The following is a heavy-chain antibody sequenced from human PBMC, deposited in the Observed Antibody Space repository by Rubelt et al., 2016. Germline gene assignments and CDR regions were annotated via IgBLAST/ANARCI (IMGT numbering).Heavy chain of an antibody. D-gene: IGHD2-15*01. CDR1: GFTFSNAW. CDR2: IKSKTDGGTT. Sequence: SLRLSCAASGFTFSNAWMSWVRQAPGKGLEWVGRIKSKTDGGTTDYAAPVKGRFTISRDDSKNTLYLQMNSLKTEDTDVYYCAGLDVVVVAATVEDYWGQGTLVTVSS. V-gene: IGHV3-15*01. J-gene: IGHJ4*02. CDR3: AGLDVVVVAATVEDY.